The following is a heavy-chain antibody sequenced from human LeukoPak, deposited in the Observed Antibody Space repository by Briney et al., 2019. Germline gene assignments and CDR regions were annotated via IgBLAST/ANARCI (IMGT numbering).Heavy chain of an antibody. CDR2: ISGSGGST. J-gene: IGHJ6*02. CDR3: GRIAINANNGMDV. D-gene: IGHD1/OR15-1a*01. V-gene: IGHV3-23*01. Sequence: GGSLRLSCAASGFTFSSYAMSWVRQAPGKGLEWVSAISGSGGSTYYADSVKGRFTISRDNSKNTLYLQMNSLKTEDTAVYYCGRIAINANNGMDVWGQGTTVTVSS. CDR1: GFTFSSYA.